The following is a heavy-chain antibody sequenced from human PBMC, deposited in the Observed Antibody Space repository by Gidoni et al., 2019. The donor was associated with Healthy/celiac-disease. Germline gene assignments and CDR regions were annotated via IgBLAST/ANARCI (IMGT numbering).Heavy chain of an antibody. J-gene: IGHJ4*02. CDR1: GFTSSSYA. Sequence: EVQLLESVGGLVQPGGSLRLSCAASGFTSSSYAMSWVRQAPGNGLEWVSAIMGSGGSTYFADSVKGRFTISRDNSKNTLYLQMNSLRAEDTAVYYCAKLMGIAAAGHFDYWGQGTLVTVSS. CDR3: AKLMGIAAAGHFDY. D-gene: IGHD6-13*01. V-gene: IGHV3-23*01. CDR2: IMGSGGST.